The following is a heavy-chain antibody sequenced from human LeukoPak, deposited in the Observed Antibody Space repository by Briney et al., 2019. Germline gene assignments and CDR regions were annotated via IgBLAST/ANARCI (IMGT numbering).Heavy chain of an antibody. CDR1: GGSFIGYY. CDR2: INHSGST. V-gene: IGHV4-34*01. CDR3: ARSALLWFGESPFDY. J-gene: IGHJ4*02. D-gene: IGHD3-10*01. Sequence: SETLSLTCAVYGGSFIGYYWSWIRQPPGKGLEWIGEINHSGSTNYNPSLKSRVTISVDTSKNQFSLKLSSVTAADTAVYYCARSALLWFGESPFDYWGQGTLVTVSS.